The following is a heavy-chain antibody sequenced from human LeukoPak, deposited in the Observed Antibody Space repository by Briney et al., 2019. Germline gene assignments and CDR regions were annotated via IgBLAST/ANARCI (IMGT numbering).Heavy chain of an antibody. CDR2: IYSGGNT. V-gene: IGHV3-53*05. D-gene: IGHD3-22*01. CDR1: GFTVSSNS. CDR3: ARDPRGPAGYDSPARDTFDY. J-gene: IGHJ4*02. Sequence: GGSLRLSCAASGFTVSSNSWSWVRQAPGKGLEWVSFIYSGGNTHYSDSVTGRFTISRDNSKNTLYLQMNSLRAEDTAVYYCARDPRGPAGYDSPARDTFDYWGQGTLVTVSS.